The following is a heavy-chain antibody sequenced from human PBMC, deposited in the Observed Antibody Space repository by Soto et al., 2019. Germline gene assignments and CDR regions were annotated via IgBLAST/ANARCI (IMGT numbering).Heavy chain of an antibody. J-gene: IGHJ5*02. CDR3: TRDKHPSWFDP. CDR1: GFTFSSFW. V-gene: IGHV3-7*01. CDR2: IKLDGSEI. Sequence: EVQLVESGGASVQPGGSLRLSCAASGFTFSSFWMSWIRQAPGKGLEWVANIKLDGSEIYYADSVRGRFTISRDNARNSLYLEMNSLRVEDTAMYYCTRDKHPSWFDPWGQGTLVTVSS.